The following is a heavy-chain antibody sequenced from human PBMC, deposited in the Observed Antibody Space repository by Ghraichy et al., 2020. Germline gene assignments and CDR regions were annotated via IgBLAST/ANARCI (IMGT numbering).Heavy chain of an antibody. D-gene: IGHD2-21*01. CDR2: IKDRGST. J-gene: IGHJ4*02. Sequence: ETLSLTCAVYGGSFSGYYWSCIRQPPGKGLEWIGEIKDRGSTNYNPSLKSRVTMSVDTSKSQFSLKLTSVTAADTAVYYCANTPWTSLWFWAQGTLVTVSS. V-gene: IGHV4-34*01. CDR1: GGSFSGYY. CDR3: ANTPWTSLWF.